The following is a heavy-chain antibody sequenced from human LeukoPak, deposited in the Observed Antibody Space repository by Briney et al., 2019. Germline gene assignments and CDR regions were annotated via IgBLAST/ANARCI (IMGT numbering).Heavy chain of an antibody. V-gene: IGHV1-24*01. D-gene: IGHD1-26*01. J-gene: IGHJ6*02. CDR1: GYTLTELS. CDR2: FDPEDGET. CDR3: ATPRVGGSYLKNYYGMDV. Sequence: ASVKVSCKVSGYTLTELSMHWVRQAPGKGLEWMGGFDPEDGETIYAQKFQGRVTMTEDTSTDTAYMELSSLRSEDTAGYYCATPRVGGSYLKNYYGMDVWGQGTTVTVSS.